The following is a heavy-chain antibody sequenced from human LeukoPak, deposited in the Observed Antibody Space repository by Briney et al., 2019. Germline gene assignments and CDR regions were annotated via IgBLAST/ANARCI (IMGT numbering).Heavy chain of an antibody. CDR3: SRLARIVLRGGNPSGYFHY. J-gene: IGHJ4*02. CDR1: GYTVTDYH. V-gene: IGHV1-2*02. D-gene: IGHD1-26*01. Sequence: ASVKVSCKASGYTVTDYHMHWVRQAPGQGLEWMGWINPNNGGTNYAKNFQGRVTMTRDTFISTTYMELSRLTADDTAVYYCSRLARIVLRGGNPSGYFHYWGQGTLVTAPS. CDR2: INPNNGGT.